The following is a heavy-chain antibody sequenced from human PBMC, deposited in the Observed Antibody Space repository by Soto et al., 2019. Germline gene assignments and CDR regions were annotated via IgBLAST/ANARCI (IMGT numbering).Heavy chain of an antibody. Sequence: PSETLSLTCAVYGGSFSSYYWSWIRQPPGKGLEWIGYIYYSGSTNYNPSLKSRVTISVDTSKNQFSLKLSSVTAADTAVYYCARDSPSYYDYVWGSYRSLAVWGQGTTVTVSS. V-gene: IGHV4-59*01. CDR3: ARDSPSYYDYVWGSYRSLAV. J-gene: IGHJ6*02. D-gene: IGHD3-16*02. CDR2: IYYSGST. CDR1: GGSFSSYY.